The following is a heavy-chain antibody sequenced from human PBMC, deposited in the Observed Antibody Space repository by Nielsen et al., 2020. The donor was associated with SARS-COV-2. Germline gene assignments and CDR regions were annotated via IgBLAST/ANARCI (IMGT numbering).Heavy chain of an antibody. CDR3: ARGKGGIVLLERGRRGFDI. Sequence: GGSLRLSCAASGFPFSSYEMNWVRQAPGKALEWLSYIGGNGRNIFYADSVKGRFTISRDNAENSLSLQMNSLRAEDTAVYYCARGKGGIVLLERGRRGFDIWGQGTMVTVSS. J-gene: IGHJ3*02. D-gene: IGHD2-8*01. V-gene: IGHV3-48*03. CDR1: GFPFSSYE. CDR2: IGGNGRNI.